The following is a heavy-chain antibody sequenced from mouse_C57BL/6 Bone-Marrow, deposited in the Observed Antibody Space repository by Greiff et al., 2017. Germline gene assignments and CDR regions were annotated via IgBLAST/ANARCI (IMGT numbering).Heavy chain of an antibody. Sequence: VKVVESGAELVRPGTSVKMSCKASGYTFTNYWIGWAKQRPGHGLEWIGDIYPGGGYTNYNEKFKGKATLTADKSSSTAYMQFSSLTSEDSAIYYCAREGGDGYFQFAYWGQGTLVTVSA. CDR1: GYTFTNYW. V-gene: IGHV1-63*01. J-gene: IGHJ3*01. CDR3: AREGGDGYFQFAY. CDR2: IYPGGGYT. D-gene: IGHD2-3*01.